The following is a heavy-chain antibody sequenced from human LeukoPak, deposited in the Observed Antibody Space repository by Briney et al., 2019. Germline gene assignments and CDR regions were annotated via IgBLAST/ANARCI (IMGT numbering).Heavy chain of an antibody. CDR2: TRNKANSYTT. D-gene: IGHD3-10*01. CDR3: ARDNGDSGTFLDY. Sequence: GGSLRLSCAASGFTFSDHYMDWVRQAPGKGLEWVGRTRNKANSYTTEYAASVKGRFTISRDDSKNSLYLQMNTLKTEDTAVYYCARDNGDSGTFLDYWGQGTLVTVSS. J-gene: IGHJ4*02. V-gene: IGHV3-72*01. CDR1: GFTFSDHY.